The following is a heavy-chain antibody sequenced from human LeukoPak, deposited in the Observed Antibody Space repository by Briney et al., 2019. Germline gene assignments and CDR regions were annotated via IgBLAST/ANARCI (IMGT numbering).Heavy chain of an antibody. D-gene: IGHD3-10*01. CDR2: INPSGGST. CDR3: AAGRTGRAPFDY. V-gene: IGHV1-46*01. CDR1: GYTFTSYY. J-gene: IGHJ4*02. Sequence: ASVKVSCKASGYTFTSYYMHWVRQAPGQGLEWMGIINPSGGSTSYAQKFQGRVTMTRDTSTSTAYMELSSLRSEDTAVYYCAAGRTGRAPFDYWGQGTLVTVSS.